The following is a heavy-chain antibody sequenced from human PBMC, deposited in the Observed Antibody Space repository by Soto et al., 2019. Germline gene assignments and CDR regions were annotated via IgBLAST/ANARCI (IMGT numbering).Heavy chain of an antibody. D-gene: IGHD2-15*01. V-gene: IGHV1-46*01. CDR1: GYTFTSYY. Sequence: QVQLVQSGAEVKKPGASVKVSCKASGYTFTSYYMHWVRQAPGQGLGWMGIINPSGGSTSYAQKFQGRVPMARDPSTRTGDLELSTRRCEDAAVYYCAGPSEGDCSGYPLDYWGQGTLVTFSS. CDR2: INPSGGST. CDR3: AGPSEGDCSGYPLDY. J-gene: IGHJ4*02.